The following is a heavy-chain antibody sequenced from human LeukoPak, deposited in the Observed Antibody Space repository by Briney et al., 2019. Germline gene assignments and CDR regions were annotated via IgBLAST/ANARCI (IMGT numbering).Heavy chain of an antibody. CDR2: IKSKTDGGTT. CDR3: TREVVHGGYYYYYYIDV. Sequence: GGSLRLSCAASGFTFSNAWMSWVRQAPGKGLEWVGRIKSKTDGGTTDYAAPVKGRFTISRDDSKNTLYLQMNSLKTEDTAVYYCTREVVHGGYYYYYYIDVWGKGTTVTVSS. V-gene: IGHV3-15*01. J-gene: IGHJ6*03. CDR1: GFTFSNAW. D-gene: IGHD2-8*02.